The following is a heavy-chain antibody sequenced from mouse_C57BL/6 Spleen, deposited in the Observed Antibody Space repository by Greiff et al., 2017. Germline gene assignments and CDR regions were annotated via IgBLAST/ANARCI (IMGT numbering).Heavy chain of an antibody. Sequence: QVQLQQPGPELVKPGASVKLSCKASGYTFTSYWTHWVKQRPGQGLEWIGNIKPSNGGTNYNEKFKSKATLTVDKSASTAYMQLSSLTSEDSAVYYCARGSNWANYFDYWCQGTTLTVSS. CDR3: ARGSNWANYFDY. D-gene: IGHD4-1*01. CDR1: GYTFTSYW. J-gene: IGHJ2*01. CDR2: IKPSNGGT. V-gene: IGHV1-53*01.